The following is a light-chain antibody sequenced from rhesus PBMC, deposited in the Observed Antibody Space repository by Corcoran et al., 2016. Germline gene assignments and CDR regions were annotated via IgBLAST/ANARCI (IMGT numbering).Light chain of an antibody. CDR1: QSLLYRSNNKNY. V-gene: IGKV4-1*01. CDR3: QQYYSSPFS. J-gene: IGKJ2*01. CDR2: WAS. Sequence: DIVMTQSPDSLTVSPGERVTINCKSSQSLLYRSNNKNYLAWYQQKPGQAPNLLIYWASTRETGVPNRVSGGGSGTDLTLTISGLTAEVVAVYYCQQYYSSPFSFGQGTKVEIK.